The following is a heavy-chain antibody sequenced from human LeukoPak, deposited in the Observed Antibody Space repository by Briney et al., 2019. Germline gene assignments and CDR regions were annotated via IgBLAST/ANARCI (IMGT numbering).Heavy chain of an antibody. CDR3: AREGYYYDSSGYYYLSFYFDY. D-gene: IGHD3-22*01. J-gene: IGHJ4*02. CDR1: GRTFSSYA. CDR2: IIPIFGTA. Sequence: SVKVSCKASGRTFSSYAISWVRQAPGQGLEWMGGIIPIFGTANYAQKFQGRVTITTDESTSTAYMELSSLGSEDTAVYYCAREGYYYDSSGYYYLSFYFDYWGQGTLVTVSS. V-gene: IGHV1-69*05.